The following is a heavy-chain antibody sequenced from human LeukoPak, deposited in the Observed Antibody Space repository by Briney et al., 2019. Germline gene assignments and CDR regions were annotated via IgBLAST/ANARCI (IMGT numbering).Heavy chain of an antibody. CDR3: ARGLPSSIRLYFDY. J-gene: IGHJ4*02. V-gene: IGHV4-59*01. Sequence: SETLSLTCTVSGGSISSYYWSWIRQPTGKGLEWIGYIYYSGSTNYNPSLKSRVTISVDTSKNQFSLKLSSVTAADTAVYYCARGLPSSIRLYFDYWGQGTLVTVSS. D-gene: IGHD2-2*01. CDR2: IYYSGST. CDR1: GGSISSYY.